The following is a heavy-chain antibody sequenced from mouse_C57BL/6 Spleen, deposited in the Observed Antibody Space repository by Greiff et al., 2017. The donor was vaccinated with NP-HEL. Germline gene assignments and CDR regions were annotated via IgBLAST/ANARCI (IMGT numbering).Heavy chain of an antibody. CDR2: IYPGDGDT. CDR1: GYAFSSSW. V-gene: IGHV1-82*01. Sequence: QVQLQQSGPELVKPGASVKISCKASGYAFSSSWMNWVKQRPGKGLEWIGRIYPGDGDTNYNGKFKGKATLTADKSSSTAYMQLSSLTSEDSAVYVCARSLLRFYAMDYWGQGTSVTVSS. J-gene: IGHJ4*01. D-gene: IGHD2-9*01. CDR3: ARSLLRFYAMDY.